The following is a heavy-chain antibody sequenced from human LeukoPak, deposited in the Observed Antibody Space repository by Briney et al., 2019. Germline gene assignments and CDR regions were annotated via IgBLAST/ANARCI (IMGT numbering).Heavy chain of an antibody. CDR1: GFTFSRYS. J-gene: IGHJ4*02. D-gene: IGHD1-26*01. CDR3: ARVVSGSYYSDY. CDR2: ISSGGSTI. Sequence: GGSLRLSCAASGFTFSRYSMNWVRQAPGKGLEWVSYISSGGSTIYYADSVKGRFTISRDNAKNSLYLQMNSLRAEDTAVYYCARVVSGSYYSDYWGQGALVTVSS. V-gene: IGHV3-48*04.